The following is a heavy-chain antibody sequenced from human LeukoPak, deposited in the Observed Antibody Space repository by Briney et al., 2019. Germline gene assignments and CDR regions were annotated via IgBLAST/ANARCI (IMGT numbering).Heavy chain of an antibody. V-gene: IGHV4-59*01. CDR1: GASISNYY. D-gene: IGHD6-19*01. CDR2: IYYTGST. Sequence: PSETLSLTCAVSGASISNYYWSWIRQPPGKGLEWIGYIYYTGSTNYNPSLESRVTISVDTSKNQLSLQLTSVTAADTAVYYCTKATQWLAFDYWGRGTLVTVSS. CDR3: TKATQWLAFDY. J-gene: IGHJ4*02.